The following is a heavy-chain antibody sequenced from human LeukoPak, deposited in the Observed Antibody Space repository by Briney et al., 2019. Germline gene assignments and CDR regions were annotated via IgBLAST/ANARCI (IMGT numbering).Heavy chain of an antibody. CDR2: MNPNSGNT. V-gene: IGHV1-8*01. CDR1: GYTFTTYV. CDR3: AIEYYYDTSDYWGAAFDI. D-gene: IGHD3-22*01. Sequence: ASVKVSCKASGYTFTTYVISWVRQATGQGLEWMGWMNPNSGNTGYAPKFQGRVTMTRNTSIFTAYMEPSSLRSEDTAVYYYAIEYYYDTSDYWGAAFDIWGQGTMVTVSS. J-gene: IGHJ3*02.